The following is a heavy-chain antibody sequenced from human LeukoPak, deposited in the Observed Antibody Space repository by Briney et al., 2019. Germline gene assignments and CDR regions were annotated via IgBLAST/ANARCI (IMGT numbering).Heavy chain of an antibody. CDR2: INPNSGGT. CDR3: ARSYSSSSGLDYYYYMDV. D-gene: IGHD6-6*01. Sequence: GASVKVSCKASGYTFTGYYTHWVRQAPGQGLEWMGWINPNSGGTNYAQKFQGRVTMTRDTSISTAYMELSRLRSDDTAVYYCARSYSSSSGLDYYYYMDVWGKGTTVTVSS. J-gene: IGHJ6*03. V-gene: IGHV1-2*02. CDR1: GYTFTGYY.